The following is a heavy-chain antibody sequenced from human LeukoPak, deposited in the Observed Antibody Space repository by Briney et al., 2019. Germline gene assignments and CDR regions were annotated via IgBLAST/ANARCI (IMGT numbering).Heavy chain of an antibody. CDR1: GGSISSGSYY. CDR3: ARDIHTSDWTKFDY. D-gene: IGHD6-19*01. Sequence: SETLSLTCNVSGGSISSGSYYWGWIRQPAGKGLEWIGRIYSSGRTNYNPSLKSRVTISVDTSRNQFSLNLSSVTAADTAVYYGARDIHTSDWTKFDYWGQGTSVTVSS. J-gene: IGHJ4*02. V-gene: IGHV4-61*02. CDR2: IYSSGRT.